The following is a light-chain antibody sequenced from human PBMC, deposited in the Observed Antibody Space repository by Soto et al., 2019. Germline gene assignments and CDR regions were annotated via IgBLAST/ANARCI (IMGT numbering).Light chain of an antibody. V-gene: IGKV3-20*01. CDR3: QQYGGSPPYT. J-gene: IGKJ2*01. CDR2: GAS. CDR1: QTMSSSY. Sequence: VLTQSPGTLCLSPGERATISCRASQTMSSSYLAWYQHKPGQAPRLLIYGASSRASGIPHRFSGSGSGIAFTLTISRLEPEDCGLYYCQQYGGSPPYTFGQGTRLEIK.